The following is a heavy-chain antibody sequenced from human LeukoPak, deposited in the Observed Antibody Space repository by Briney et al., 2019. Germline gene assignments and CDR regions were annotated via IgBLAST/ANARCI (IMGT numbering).Heavy chain of an antibody. J-gene: IGHJ4*02. D-gene: IGHD1-26*01. CDR2: IVVGSGNT. CDR1: GFTFTSSA. CDR3: AADGSGSYYFDY. V-gene: IGHV1-58*01. Sequence: GASVKVSCKASGFTFTSSAVQWVRQARGQRLEWIGWIVVGSGNTNYAQKFQERVTITRDMSTSTAYMELSSLRSEDTAVYYCAADGSGSYYFDYWGQGTLVTVSS.